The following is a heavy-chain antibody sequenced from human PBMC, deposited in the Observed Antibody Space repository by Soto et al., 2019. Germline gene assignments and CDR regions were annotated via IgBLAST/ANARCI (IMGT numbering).Heavy chain of an antibody. CDR2: IIPIFGTA. CDR3: GRDGGRHYGGIDY. Sequence: QVQLVQSGAEVKKPGSSVKVSCKASGGTFSSSSINWVRQAPGQGLEWMGEIIPIFGTANYAQKFQGRVTITADEATSTAYMELSSQRSEYTAVYYWGRDGGRHYGGIDYWGQGTLVTVSS. V-gene: IGHV1-69*01. J-gene: IGHJ4*02. D-gene: IGHD1-26*01. CDR1: GGTFSSSS.